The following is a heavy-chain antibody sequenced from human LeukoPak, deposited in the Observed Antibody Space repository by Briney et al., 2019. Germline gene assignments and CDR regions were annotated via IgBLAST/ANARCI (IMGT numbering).Heavy chain of an antibody. Sequence: GGSLRLSCSASRFTFSSYTMNWVRQAPGKGLEWVSSIDPSSTYIYYADSVKGRFTISRDNAQNSLYLQMNSLRAEDTAVYYCAKDGDSSGFYWYFDLWGRGTLVTVSS. J-gene: IGHJ2*01. CDR1: RFTFSSYT. D-gene: IGHD6-19*01. CDR2: IDPSSTYI. CDR3: AKDGDSSGFYWYFDL. V-gene: IGHV3-21*04.